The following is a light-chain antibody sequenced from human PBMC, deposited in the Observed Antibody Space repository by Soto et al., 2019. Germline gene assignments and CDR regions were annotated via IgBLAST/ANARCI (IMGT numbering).Light chain of an antibody. V-gene: IGKV1-39*01. J-gene: IGKJ5*01. CDR3: QPSYSTPIT. CDR2: AAS. Sequence: DIQMTQSPSSLAASVGDRVTITCRASQGISSYLSWYQQKPGKAPKCLIYAASSLQRGVPSRFSGSGSGTDFTLTISSRQPEDYATYYSQPSYSTPITFGQGTRLEIK. CDR1: QGISSY.